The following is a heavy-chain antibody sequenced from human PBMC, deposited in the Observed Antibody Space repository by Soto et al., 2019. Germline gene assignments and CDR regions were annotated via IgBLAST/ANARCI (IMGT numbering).Heavy chain of an antibody. D-gene: IGHD5-18*01. Sequence: SETLSLTCTVSGGSISSSSYYWGWIRQPPGKGLEWIGSIYYSGSTYYNPSLKSRVTISVDTSKNQFALKLNTVTAADTAVYYCAGLGIQLWAYFDYWGQGTLVTVSS. CDR2: IYYSGST. CDR1: GGSISSSSYY. V-gene: IGHV4-39*01. J-gene: IGHJ4*02. CDR3: AGLGIQLWAYFDY.